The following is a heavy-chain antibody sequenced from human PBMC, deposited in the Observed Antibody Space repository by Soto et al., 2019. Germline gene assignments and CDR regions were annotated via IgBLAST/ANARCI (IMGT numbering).Heavy chain of an antibody. J-gene: IGHJ6*02. CDR2: IDWNSGSI. Sequence: VQLVESGGGLVQPGRSLRLSCVASGFTFDDYAMHWVRQAPGKGLEWVSSIDWNSGSIAYADSVKGRFTISRDNVRNSLYLQMSSLRAEDTALYYCVKGRGSYFVYFGLDVWGQGITVTVSS. D-gene: IGHD1-26*01. CDR3: VKGRGSYFVYFGLDV. CDR1: GFTFDDYA. V-gene: IGHV3-9*01.